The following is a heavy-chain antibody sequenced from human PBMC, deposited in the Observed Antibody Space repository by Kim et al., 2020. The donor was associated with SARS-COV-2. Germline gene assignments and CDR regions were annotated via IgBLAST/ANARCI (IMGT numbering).Heavy chain of an antibody. V-gene: IGHV3-73*01. CDR3: TRTLTTVVTAPGWGMDV. D-gene: IGHD4-17*01. Sequence: VKGMLTISRDESNNTAYLQMNSLKTEDTAVYYCTRTLTTVVTAPGWGMDVWGQGTTVTVSS. J-gene: IGHJ6*02.